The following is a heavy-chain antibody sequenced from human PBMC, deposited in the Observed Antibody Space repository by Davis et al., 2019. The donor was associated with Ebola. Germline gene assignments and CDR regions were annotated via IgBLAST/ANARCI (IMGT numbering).Heavy chain of an antibody. D-gene: IGHD4-17*01. Sequence: GESLKISCAASGFTFSSYEMNWVRQAPGKGLEWVAFIRYDGSNKYYADSVKGRFTISRDNSKNTLYLQMNSLRAEDTAVYYCAKSAGTTVIHDSWDAFDIWGQGTMVTVSS. CDR1: GFTFSSYE. CDR2: IRYDGSNK. CDR3: AKSAGTTVIHDSWDAFDI. J-gene: IGHJ3*02. V-gene: IGHV3-30*02.